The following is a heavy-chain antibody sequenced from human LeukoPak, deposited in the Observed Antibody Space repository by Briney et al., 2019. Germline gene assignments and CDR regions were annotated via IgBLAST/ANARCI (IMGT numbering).Heavy chain of an antibody. J-gene: IGHJ4*02. D-gene: IGHD3-22*01. CDR3: AGAAHYYHSSGYYYGPLDY. CDR2: INHSGST. Sequence: PSETLSLTCAVYGGSFSGYYWSWIRQPPGKGLEWIGEINHSGSTNYNPSLKSRVTISVDTSKNQFSLKLSSVTAADTAVYYCAGAAHYYHSSGYYYGPLDYWGQGTLVSVSS. CDR1: GGSFSGYY. V-gene: IGHV4-34*01.